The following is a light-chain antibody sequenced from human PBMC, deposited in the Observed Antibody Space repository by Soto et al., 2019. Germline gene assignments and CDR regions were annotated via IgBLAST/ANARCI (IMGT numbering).Light chain of an antibody. Sequence: EIVLTQSPGTLSLSPGERATLSCRASQDVSSTYLAWYQQKPGQAPRLLIFDAYNRAAGIPDRFSGSGSGADFTLTIRRLEPDDFAVYYCQQYVDSPRLTFGPGTRV. J-gene: IGKJ3*01. CDR1: QDVSSTY. V-gene: IGKV3-20*01. CDR3: QQYVDSPRLT. CDR2: DAY.